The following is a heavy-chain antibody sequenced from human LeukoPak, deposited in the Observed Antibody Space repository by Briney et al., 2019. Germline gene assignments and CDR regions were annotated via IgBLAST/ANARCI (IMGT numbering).Heavy chain of an antibody. J-gene: IGHJ5*02. CDR1: GGSFSGYY. CDR3: ARGSRRFDP. CDR2: INHSGST. V-gene: IGHV4-34*01. Sequence: SETLSLTCAVYGGSFSGYYWSWIRQPPGKGLEWIGEINHSGSTNYNPSLKSRVTISVDTSKNQFSLKLSSVTAVDTAVYYCARGSRRFDPWGQGTLVTVSS.